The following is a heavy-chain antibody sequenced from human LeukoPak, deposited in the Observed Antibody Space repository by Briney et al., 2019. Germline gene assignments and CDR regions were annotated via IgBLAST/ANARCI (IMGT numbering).Heavy chain of an antibody. CDR3: ARGLHYDFWSGYYGARTGALDY. V-gene: IGHV4-39*01. J-gene: IGHJ4*02. D-gene: IGHD3-3*01. CDR1: GGSISSSSYY. CDR2: IYYSGST. Sequence: SETLSLTCTVSGGSISSSSYYWSWIRQPPGKGLEWIGSIYYSGSTYYNTSLKNRVTISVDTSKNQFSLRLNSVTAADTAVYYCARGLHYDFWSGYYGARTGALDYWGQGTLVTVSS.